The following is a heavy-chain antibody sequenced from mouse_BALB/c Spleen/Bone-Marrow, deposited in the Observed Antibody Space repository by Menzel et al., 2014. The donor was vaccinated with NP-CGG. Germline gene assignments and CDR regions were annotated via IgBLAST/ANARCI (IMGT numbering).Heavy chain of an antibody. J-gene: IGHJ3*01. V-gene: IGHV1-61*01. CDR3: ARERVYYGISWFAY. CDR1: GYSFTTYW. Sequence: QVQLQQSGTEVVRPGASVELSCKASGYSFTTYWMNWVKQRPGQGLEWIGMIHPSDSETRLNQKFKDKATLTVDKSSSTAYMQLNSPTSEDSAVYYCARERVYYGISWFAYWGQGTLVTVSA. D-gene: IGHD2-1*01. CDR2: IHPSDSET.